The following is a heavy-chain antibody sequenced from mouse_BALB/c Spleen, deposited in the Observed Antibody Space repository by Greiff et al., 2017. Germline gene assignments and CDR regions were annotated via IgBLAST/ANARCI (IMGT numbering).Heavy chain of an antibody. CDR3: TVGNGTSYYAMDY. CDR1: GYTFTDYE. D-gene: IGHD2-1*01. Sequence: QVQLKQSGAELVRPGASVTLSCKASGYTFTDYEMHWVKQTPVHGLEWIGAIDPETGGTAYNQKFKGKATLTADKSSSTAYMELRSLTSEDSAVYYCTVGNGTSYYAMDYWGQGTSVTVSS. CDR2: IDPETGGT. V-gene: IGHV1-15*01. J-gene: IGHJ4*01.